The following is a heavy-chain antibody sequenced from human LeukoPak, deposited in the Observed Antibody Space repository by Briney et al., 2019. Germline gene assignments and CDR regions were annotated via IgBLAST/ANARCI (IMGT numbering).Heavy chain of an antibody. D-gene: IGHD5-24*01. Sequence: SETLSLTCGVYGGSFSGYYWSWIRQPPGKGLEWIGEINPRGSTNYNPSLKSRVTLSADTSKNQFSLTMNSVTAADTAVYYCARRRLGYYFDYWGQGTLVTVSS. J-gene: IGHJ4*02. V-gene: IGHV4-34*01. CDR2: INPRGST. CDR1: GGSFSGYY. CDR3: ARRRLGYYFDY.